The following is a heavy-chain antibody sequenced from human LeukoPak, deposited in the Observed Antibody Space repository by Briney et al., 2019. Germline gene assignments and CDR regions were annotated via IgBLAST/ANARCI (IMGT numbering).Heavy chain of an antibody. CDR3: ARDGDRIAAAGYSGYFDY. V-gene: IGHV3-30*04. D-gene: IGHD6-13*01. Sequence: PGGSLRLSCAASGFTFSTYAMHWVRQAPGKGLEWVAVISYAGSKKHYADSVKGRFTISRDNSKNTLYLQMNSLRDEDTAVYYCARDGDRIAAAGYSGYFDYWGQGTLVTVSS. CDR2: ISYAGSKK. CDR1: GFTFSTYA. J-gene: IGHJ4*02.